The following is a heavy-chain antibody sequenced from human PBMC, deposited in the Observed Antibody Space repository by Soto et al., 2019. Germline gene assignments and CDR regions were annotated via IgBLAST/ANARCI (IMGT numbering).Heavy chain of an antibody. CDR3: TSRPSGMTYHAVFDF. D-gene: IGHD1-1*01. Sequence: EGSLRVSCAASGLPFSGHWMTWVRQTPGEGLQWVAAIKPDGSETFYVDSVKGRFTISRDNARNSLFLQMDSLRAEDTAVYYCTSRPSGMTYHAVFDFWGQGTLVTVS. CDR1: GLPFSGHW. V-gene: IGHV3-7*03. CDR2: IKPDGSET. J-gene: IGHJ4*02.